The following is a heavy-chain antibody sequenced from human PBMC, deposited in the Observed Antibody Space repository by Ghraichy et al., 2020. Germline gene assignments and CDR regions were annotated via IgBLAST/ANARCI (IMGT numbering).Heavy chain of an antibody. D-gene: IGHD3-9*01. Sequence: SETLALTCAVSGGSIRSGSNYWAWVRQPPGKGLEWIASIYYSGSTYYNASLKSRVTISVDTSKNQFSLRLSSVTAADTAVYYCARQIVLTGYPYHFDYWGQGTLVTVSS. V-gene: IGHV4-39*01. CDR3: ARQIVLTGYPYHFDY. CDR1: GGSIRSGSNY. CDR2: IYYSGST. J-gene: IGHJ4*02.